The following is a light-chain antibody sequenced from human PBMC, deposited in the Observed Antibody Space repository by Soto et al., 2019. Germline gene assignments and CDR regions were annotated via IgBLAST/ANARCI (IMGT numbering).Light chain of an antibody. V-gene: IGKV3-15*01. CDR1: QSVSSN. J-gene: IGKJ2*01. CDR3: QQYNNWPPEDT. CDR2: GAS. Sequence: EIVMTQSPATLSVSPGERATLSCRASQSVSSNLAWYQQKPGQAPRLLIYGASTRAVGIPARFSASGSGTGFTLTISSLQSEDFAVYYCQQYNNWPPEDTFGQGTKLEIK.